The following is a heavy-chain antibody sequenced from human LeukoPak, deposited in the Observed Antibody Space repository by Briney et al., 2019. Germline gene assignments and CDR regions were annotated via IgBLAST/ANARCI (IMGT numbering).Heavy chain of an antibody. D-gene: IGHD5-18*01. CDR1: GFTFSSFA. CDR2: ISGSGAST. CDR3: ARDSTWIQDF. Sequence: GGSLRLSCAASGFTFSSFAMSWVRQAPGKGLEWVSTISGSGASTYYADSVKGRFTISRDNSKNTLSLQMNSLRGEDTAVYYCARDSTWIQDFWGQGTLVTVSS. J-gene: IGHJ4*02. V-gene: IGHV3-23*01.